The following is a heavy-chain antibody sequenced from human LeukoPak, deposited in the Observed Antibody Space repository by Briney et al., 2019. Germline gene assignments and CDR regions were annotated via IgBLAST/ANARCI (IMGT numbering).Heavy chain of an antibody. CDR2: ISSDNIYL. V-gene: IGHV3-21*01. CDR3: ARERGDY. J-gene: IGHJ4*02. Sequence: PGGSLRLSCAASGFTFSSYIMNWVRQAPGKGLEWVSSISSDNIYLYYADSVKGRFTISRDNAKNSLYLQMNSLRDEDTAVYYCARERGDYWGQGILVTVSS. CDR1: GFTFSSYI.